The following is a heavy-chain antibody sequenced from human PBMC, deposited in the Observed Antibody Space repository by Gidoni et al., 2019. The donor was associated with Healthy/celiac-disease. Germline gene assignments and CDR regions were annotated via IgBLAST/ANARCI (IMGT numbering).Heavy chain of an antibody. D-gene: IGHD3-22*01. CDR3: AAAYYYDSSGYFKDYYYMDV. V-gene: IGHV1-58*01. CDR2: IVVGSGNT. Sequence: QMQLVQSGPEVKKPGTSVKVSCKASGFTFTSSAVQWVRQARGQRLEWIGWIVVGSGNTNYAQKFQERVTITRDMSTSTAYMELSSLRSEDTAVYYCAAAYYYDSSGYFKDYYYMDVWGKGTTVTVSS. J-gene: IGHJ6*03. CDR1: GFTFTSSA.